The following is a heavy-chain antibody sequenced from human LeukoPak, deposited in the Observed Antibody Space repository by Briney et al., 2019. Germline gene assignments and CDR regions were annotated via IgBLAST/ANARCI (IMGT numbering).Heavy chain of an antibody. D-gene: IGHD3-10*01. CDR2: IYHSGST. CDR3: AREARTSMGFGEGWFDP. CDR1: GGSISSSNW. V-gene: IGHV4-4*02. Sequence: SGTLSLTCAVSGGSISSSNWWSWVRPPPGKGLEGSGEIYHSGSTNYNPSLKRRVTISVDKSKNQFSLKLSSVTAADTAVYYCAREARTSMGFGEGWFDPWGQGTLVTVSS. J-gene: IGHJ5*02.